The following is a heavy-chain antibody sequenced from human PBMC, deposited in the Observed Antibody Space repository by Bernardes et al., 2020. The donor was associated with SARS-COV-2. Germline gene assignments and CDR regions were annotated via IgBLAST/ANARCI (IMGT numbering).Heavy chain of an antibody. CDR3: ARHGVIAAAGTPGSYYYYGMDV. V-gene: IGHV5-51*01. CDR1: GYSFTSYW. Sequence: GESLKISCKGSGYSFTSYWIGWVRQMPGKGLEWMGIIYPGDSDTRYSPSFQGQVTISADKSISTAYLQWSSLKASDTAMYYCARHGVIAAAGTPGSYYYYGMDVWGQGTTVTVSS. J-gene: IGHJ6*02. CDR2: IYPGDSDT. D-gene: IGHD6-13*01.